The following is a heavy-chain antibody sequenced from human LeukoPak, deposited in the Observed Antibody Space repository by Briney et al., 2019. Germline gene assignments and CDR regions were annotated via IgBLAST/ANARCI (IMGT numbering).Heavy chain of an antibody. CDR2: IYTSGST. V-gene: IGHV4-4*07. J-gene: IGHJ3*02. CDR3: ARDPRRFFGVVTTDAFDI. Sequence: SETLSLTCTVAGGSISSYYWSWIRQPAGKGLEWIGRIYTSGSTNYNPSLKSRVTMSVDTPKNQSSLKLSSVTAADTAVYYCARDPRRFFGVVTTDAFDIWGQGTMVTVSS. D-gene: IGHD3-3*01. CDR1: GGSISSYY.